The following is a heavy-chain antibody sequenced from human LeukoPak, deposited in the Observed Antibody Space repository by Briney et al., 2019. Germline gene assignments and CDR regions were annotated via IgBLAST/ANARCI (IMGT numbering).Heavy chain of an antibody. V-gene: IGHV3-64*01. CDR3: ARVFYDSGGYYYDH. J-gene: IGHJ4*02. CDR1: RFTFSSYA. CDR2: ISSNGGST. D-gene: IGHD3-22*01. Sequence: GGSLRLSCAASRFTFSSYAMHWVRQAPGKGLEYVSAISSNGGSTYYGNSVKGRFTISRDNSKSTLFLQMGSLRAEDMAVYYCARVFYDSGGYYYDHWGQGTLVTVSS.